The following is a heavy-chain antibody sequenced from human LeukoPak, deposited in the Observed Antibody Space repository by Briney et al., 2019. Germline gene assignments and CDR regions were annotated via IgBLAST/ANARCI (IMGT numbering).Heavy chain of an antibody. V-gene: IGHV4-61*01. D-gene: IGHD4-11*01. CDR2: VYYSGST. CDR3: ARASAYSTSSGVNY. Sequence: SETLSLTCTVSGGTVSTDSYYWNWIRQPPGKGLEWIGYVYYSGSTNYNPSLKSRVTISVDTSKKQFSLKVRSMTAADTAVYFCARASAYSTSSGVNYWGQGALVTVSS. CDR1: GGTVSTDSYY. J-gene: IGHJ4*02.